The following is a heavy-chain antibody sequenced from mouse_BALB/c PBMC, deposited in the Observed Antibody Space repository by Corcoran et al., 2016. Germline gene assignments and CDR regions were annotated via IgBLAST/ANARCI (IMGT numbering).Heavy chain of an antibody. V-gene: IGHV9-3-1*01. CDR3: ASPPDGNYGYYAMDY. Sequence: QIQLVQSGPELKKPGETVKISCRASGYTFTNYGMNWVKQAPGKGLKWRGWINTYTGEPTYADDFKGRFAFSLETSASTAYLQINNLKNEDTATYFCASPPDGNYGYYAMDYWGQGTSVTVSS. CDR2: INTYTGEP. D-gene: IGHD2-1*01. CDR1: GYTFTNYG. J-gene: IGHJ4*01.